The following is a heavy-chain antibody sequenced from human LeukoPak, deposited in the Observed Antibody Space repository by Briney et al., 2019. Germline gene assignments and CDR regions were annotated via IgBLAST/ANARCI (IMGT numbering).Heavy chain of an antibody. D-gene: IGHD3-10*01. CDR2: INPSGGST. V-gene: IGHV1-46*01. J-gene: IGHJ4*02. CDR1: VYTFTSYY. Sequence: ASVKVSCKASVYTFTSYYMHWVRQSPGQGLEWMGIINPSGGSTSYAQKFQGRVTMTRDTSTSTVYMELSSLRSEDTAVYYCARYRFGEFDYWGQGTLVTVSS. CDR3: ARYRFGEFDY.